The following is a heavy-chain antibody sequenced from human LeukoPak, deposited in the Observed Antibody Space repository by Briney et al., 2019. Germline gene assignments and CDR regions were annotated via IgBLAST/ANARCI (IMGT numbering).Heavy chain of an antibody. CDR1: GYTFTGYY. J-gene: IGHJ4*02. CDR3: ARYSGGGYYDYFDY. V-gene: IGHV1-2*02. CDR2: INPNSGGT. D-gene: IGHD3-22*01. Sequence: EASVKVSCKASGYTFTGYYMHWVRQAPGQGLEWMGWINPNSGGTNYAQKFQGRVTMTRDTSISTAYMELSRLRSDDTAAYYCARYSGGGYYDYFDYWGQGTLVIVSS.